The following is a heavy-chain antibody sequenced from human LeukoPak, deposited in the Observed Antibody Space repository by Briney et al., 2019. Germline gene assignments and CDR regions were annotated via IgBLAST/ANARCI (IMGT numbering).Heavy chain of an antibody. Sequence: PSQTLSLTCTVSGGSISSGGYYWTWIRQPPGKGLEWIGYMSQNGSTYYNPSLKSRVTISVDTSKSQFSLKLTSVTAADTAVYYCARDWSGPYYFDYWGQGTLVTVSS. CDR1: GGSISSGGYY. CDR2: MSQNGST. V-gene: IGHV4-31*03. J-gene: IGHJ4*01. D-gene: IGHD3-3*01. CDR3: ARDWSGPYYFDY.